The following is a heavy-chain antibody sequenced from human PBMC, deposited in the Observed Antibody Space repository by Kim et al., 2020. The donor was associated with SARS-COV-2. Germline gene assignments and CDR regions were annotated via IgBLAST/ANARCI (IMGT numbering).Heavy chain of an antibody. CDR3: ARDVDGSGSYFVWFDP. D-gene: IGHD3-10*01. V-gene: IGHV1-3*01. J-gene: IGHJ5*02. Sequence: KFQGRVTITRDTSASTAYMELSSLRSEDTAVYYCARDVDGSGSYFVWFDPWGQGTLVTVSS.